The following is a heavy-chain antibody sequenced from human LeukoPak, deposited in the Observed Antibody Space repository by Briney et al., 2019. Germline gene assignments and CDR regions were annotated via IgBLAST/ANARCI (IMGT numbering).Heavy chain of an antibody. D-gene: IGHD6-19*01. CDR2: FYYSGST. CDR3: ARKQWVMYYFDS. Sequence: SETLSLTCTVSGGSLTISNYYWGWLRQPPGKGLEWIVSFYYSGSTYYNPSLKSRVTISVDTSKSQFSLKLSSVTAADTAVYYCARKQWVMYYFDSWGQGTLVTVSS. V-gene: IGHV4-39*01. CDR1: GGSLTISNYY. J-gene: IGHJ4*02.